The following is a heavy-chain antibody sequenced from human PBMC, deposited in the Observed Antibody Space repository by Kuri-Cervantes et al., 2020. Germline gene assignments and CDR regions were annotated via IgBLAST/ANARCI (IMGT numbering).Heavy chain of an antibody. Sequence: GGSLRLSCAASGFTFSRYWVSWVRQTPGKGLERVANIKQDGSEKYYVDSVKGRFTISRDNAKNSVHLQMDNLRVDDAALYYCVRDSNWAFDLWGQGTMVTVSS. D-gene: IGHD5-24*01. V-gene: IGHV3-7*01. CDR2: IKQDGSEK. CDR3: VRDSNWAFDL. J-gene: IGHJ3*01. CDR1: GFTFSRYW.